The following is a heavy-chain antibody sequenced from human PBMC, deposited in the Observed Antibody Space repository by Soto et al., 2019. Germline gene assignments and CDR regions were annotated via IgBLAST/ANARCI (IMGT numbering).Heavy chain of an antibody. D-gene: IGHD4-17*01. CDR1: GFTFSSYS. J-gene: IGHJ2*01. CDR2: ISSRSSYI. Sequence: EVQLVESGGGLVKPGGSLRLSCAASGFTFSSYSMNWVRQAPGKGLAWVSSISSRSSYIYYADSVKGRFTISRDNAKNSLYLQMNSLRAEVTAVYYCARDMSYYGVYELWYFDLWGRGTLVTVSS. V-gene: IGHV3-21*01. CDR3: ARDMSYYGVYELWYFDL.